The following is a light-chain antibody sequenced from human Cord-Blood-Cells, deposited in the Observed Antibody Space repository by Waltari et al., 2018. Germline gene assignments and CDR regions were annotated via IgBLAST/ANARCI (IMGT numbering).Light chain of an antibody. Sequence: DIQMTQSPSSLSASVGDRVTITCRASQSISSYLNWYQQKPGKAPKLLIYAASSLQSGVPSRFSGSGSGTDFTLTIRRLQPEDFATYSCQQSYSTPYTFGQGTKLEIK. J-gene: IGKJ2*01. V-gene: IGKV1-39*01. CDR3: QQSYSTPYT. CDR1: QSISSY. CDR2: AAS.